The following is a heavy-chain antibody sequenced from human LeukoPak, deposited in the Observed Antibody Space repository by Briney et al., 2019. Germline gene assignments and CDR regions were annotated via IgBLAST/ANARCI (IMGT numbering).Heavy chain of an antibody. CDR2: VSYRGRT. CDR1: GDSISGYL. J-gene: IGHJ3*02. CDR3: ARDLNDAFDM. V-gene: IGHV4-59*01. Sequence: SETLSLTCTLSGDSISGYLWSWIRQPPGKRLEGIGYVSYRGRTNYNPSLTSRVTISVDASKNQFSLRLSSVTAADTAVYYCARDLNDAFDMWGQGTMVTVSS.